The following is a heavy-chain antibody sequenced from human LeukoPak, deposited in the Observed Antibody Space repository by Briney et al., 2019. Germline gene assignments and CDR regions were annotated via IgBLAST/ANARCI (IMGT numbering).Heavy chain of an antibody. D-gene: IGHD3-22*01. V-gene: IGHV3-11*01. CDR3: AREHPGYYDSSGYYAH. Sequence: GGPLRLSCAASGFTFSDYYMSWIRQAPGKGLEWVSYISSSGSTIYYADSVKGRFTISRDNAKNSLYLQMNSLRAEDTAVYYCAREHPGYYDSSGYYAHWGQGTLVTVSS. CDR2: ISSSGSTI. CDR1: GFTFSDYY. J-gene: IGHJ4*02.